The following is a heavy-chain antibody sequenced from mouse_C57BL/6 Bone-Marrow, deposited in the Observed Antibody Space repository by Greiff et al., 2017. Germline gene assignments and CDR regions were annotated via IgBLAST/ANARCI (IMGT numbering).Heavy chain of an antibody. V-gene: IGHV1-26*01. Sequence: EVQLQQSGPELVKPGASVKISCKASGYTFTDYYMNWVKQSNGKSLEWIGDINPNNGGTSYNQKFKGKATLTVDKSSSTAYMELRSLTSEDSAVYYCAREGYNYYATADYYAMDDWGQGTSVTVSS. CDR2: INPNNGGT. D-gene: IGHD1-1*01. CDR1: GYTFTDYY. J-gene: IGHJ4*01. CDR3: AREGYNYYATADYYAMDD.